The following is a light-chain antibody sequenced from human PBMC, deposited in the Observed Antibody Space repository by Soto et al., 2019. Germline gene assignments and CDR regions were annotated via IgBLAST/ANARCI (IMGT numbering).Light chain of an antibody. CDR2: HAS. V-gene: IGKV1-5*01. CDR3: QHYNSQWT. Sequence: DIQMTQSPSTLPASVGDRVTITCRASQSISNWFAWYQQKPGTAPNLLIYHASTLESGLPSWCSGGGAGTYFTLTISSLHPDDVATYYCQHYNSQWTFGPGTKVDI. J-gene: IGKJ1*01. CDR1: QSISNW.